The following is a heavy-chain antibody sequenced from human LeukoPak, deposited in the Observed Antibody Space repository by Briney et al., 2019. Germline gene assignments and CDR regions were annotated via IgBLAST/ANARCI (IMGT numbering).Heavy chain of an antibody. CDR2: IGHGGDGR. D-gene: IGHD2-2*01. CDR3: AKDPNPNRVIPAAHDY. V-gene: IGHV3-23*01. CDR1: GFMFGMHA. J-gene: IGHJ4*02. Sequence: GGSLRLSCAASGFMFGMHAMSWVRQAPGKGLEWVSGIGHGGDGRFYADSVKDRFTISRDNSRNTLYLQMNSLRAEDTALYYCAKDPNPNRVIPAAHDYWGQGALVTVSS.